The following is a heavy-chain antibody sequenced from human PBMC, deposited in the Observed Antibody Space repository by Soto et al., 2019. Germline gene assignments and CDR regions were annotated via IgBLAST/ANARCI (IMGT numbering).Heavy chain of an antibody. V-gene: IGHV3-30-3*01. D-gene: IGHD3-16*01. CDR1: GFTFSNYG. Sequence: GSLRRSCTASGFTFSNYGMHWVRQAPGKGLKWVAVISYDGSNKYYADSVKGRFTISRDNSKNTLYLQMNSLRAEDTAVYYCARGRDYLGGDFDYWGQGTLVTVSS. CDR3: ARGRDYLGGDFDY. J-gene: IGHJ4*02. CDR2: ISYDGSNK.